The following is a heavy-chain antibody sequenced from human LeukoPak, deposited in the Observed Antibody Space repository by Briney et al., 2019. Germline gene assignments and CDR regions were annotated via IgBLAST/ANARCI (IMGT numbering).Heavy chain of an antibody. CDR3: ARGRRRDSYYYDSSGPYYFDY. J-gene: IGHJ4*02. D-gene: IGHD3-22*01. CDR2: INHSGST. CDR1: GGSFSGYY. Sequence: PSETLSLTCAVYGGSFSGYYWSWIRQPPGKGLEWIGEINHSGSTNYNPSLKSRVTISVDTSKNQFSLKLSSVTAADTAVYYCARGRRRDSYYYDSSGPYYFDYWGQGTLVTVSS. V-gene: IGHV4-34*01.